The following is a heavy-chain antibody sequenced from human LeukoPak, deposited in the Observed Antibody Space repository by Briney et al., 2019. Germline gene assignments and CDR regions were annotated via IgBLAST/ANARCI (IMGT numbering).Heavy chain of an antibody. D-gene: IGHD5-12*01. CDR3: AADRSGYALDY. V-gene: IGHV4-61*02. Sequence: PSQTLSLTCTVSGGSISSGSYYWSWIRQPAGTGLDWIGRIYTSGRTNYSPSLKSRVTMSVHTSKNQFSLKLSSVTAADTAVYYCAADRSGYALDYWGQGTLVTVSS. CDR2: IYTSGRT. J-gene: IGHJ4*02. CDR1: GGSISSGSYY.